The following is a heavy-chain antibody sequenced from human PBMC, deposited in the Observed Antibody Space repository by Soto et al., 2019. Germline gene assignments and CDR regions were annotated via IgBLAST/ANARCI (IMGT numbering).Heavy chain of an antibody. Sequence: SETLSLTCAVYGGSFSGYYWNWIRQPPGKGLEWIGYIYYIGITNYNPSLKSRVTISVDTSKNQFSLQLSSVTAADTAVYYCARMAVDYSKYPDYYGMDVWGQGTTVTVSS. J-gene: IGHJ6*02. CDR2: IYYIGIT. CDR3: ARMAVDYSKYPDYYGMDV. D-gene: IGHD4-4*01. V-gene: IGHV4-59*01. CDR1: GGSFSGYY.